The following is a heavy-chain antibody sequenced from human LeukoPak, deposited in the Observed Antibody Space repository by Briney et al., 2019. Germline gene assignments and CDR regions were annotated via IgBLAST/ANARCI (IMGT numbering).Heavy chain of an antibody. CDR3: ARGRPYTGGYHLDF. Sequence: PSETLSLTCTISDDSINSDLDFGGWVRQPPGEGLEWIGNMYHSGSAFYSPSLKSRVTMSVDTSKNQFFLKLNSVTAADMAVYYCARGRPYTGGYHLDFWGQGTLVTVSS. J-gene: IGHJ4*02. CDR1: DDSINSDLDF. D-gene: IGHD1-26*01. V-gene: IGHV4-39*01. CDR2: MYHSGSA.